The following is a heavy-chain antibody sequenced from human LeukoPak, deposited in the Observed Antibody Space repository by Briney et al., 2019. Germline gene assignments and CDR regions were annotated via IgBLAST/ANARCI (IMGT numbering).Heavy chain of an antibody. CDR1: GFTFSSYS. D-gene: IGHD3-3*01. J-gene: IGHJ6*02. CDR2: ISSSSSYI. Sequence: GGSLRLSCAASGFTFSSYSMNWVRQAPGKGLEWVSSISSSSSYIYYADSVKGRFTISRDNAKNSLYLQMNSLRAEDTAVYYCARAYYDFWSGYYYYYYGMDVWGQGTTVTVSS. V-gene: IGHV3-21*04. CDR3: ARAYYDFWSGYYYYYYGMDV.